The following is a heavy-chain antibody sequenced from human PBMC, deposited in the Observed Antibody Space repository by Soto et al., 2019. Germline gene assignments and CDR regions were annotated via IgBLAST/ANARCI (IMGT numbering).Heavy chain of an antibody. CDR3: ARGSDGYNPPMNSFDH. Sequence: SETRSLTCDVSCESITSGAYSWSWILQQPVKGLEWAGYIDHRGSTYYNPSLKSRATISIDPSKNQFSLRLSSVTAADTAVYFCARGSDGYNPPMNSFDHWGQGTQVTVSS. J-gene: IGHJ4*02. CDR1: CESITSGAYS. CDR2: IDHRGST. D-gene: IGHD5-12*01. V-gene: IGHV4-30-2*01.